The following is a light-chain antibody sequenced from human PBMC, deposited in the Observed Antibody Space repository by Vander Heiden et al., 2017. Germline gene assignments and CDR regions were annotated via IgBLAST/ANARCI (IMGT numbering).Light chain of an antibody. CDR3: GTWDSSLSAWV. J-gene: IGLJ3*02. CDR1: NPHLGNHY. V-gene: IGLV1-51*01. CDR2: YNN. Sequence: SVWPQPPSVSAARGQQVTISCLGSNPHLGNHYESWYQQFPGTAPKVLIYYNNNRPSWIPDRFSRPKSGTSATLGITRLPTGDEAGDFCGTWDSSLSAWVFGGGTKLTVL.